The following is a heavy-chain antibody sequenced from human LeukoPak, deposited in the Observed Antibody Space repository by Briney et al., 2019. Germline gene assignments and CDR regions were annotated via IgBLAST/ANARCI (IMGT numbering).Heavy chain of an antibody. CDR2: ISAYNGNT. CDR1: GYTFTSYG. Sequence: ASVKVSCKASGYTFTSYGISWVRQAPGQGLEWMGWISAYNGNTNYAQKLQGRVTMTTDTSTSTAYMELRSLRSDDTAVYYCARDPGSSPRGYYYYMDVWGKGTTVTVSS. D-gene: IGHD6-6*01. CDR3: ARDPGSSPRGYYYYMDV. J-gene: IGHJ6*03. V-gene: IGHV1-18*01.